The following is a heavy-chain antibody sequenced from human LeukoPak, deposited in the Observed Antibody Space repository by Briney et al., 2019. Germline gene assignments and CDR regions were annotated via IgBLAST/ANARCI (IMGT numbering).Heavy chain of an antibody. CDR1: GGSFSGYY. CDR3: ARELDGMAAAGTFPVDY. CDR2: INHSGST. D-gene: IGHD6-13*01. V-gene: IGHV4-34*01. Sequence: PSETLSLTCAVYGGSFSGYYWSWIRQPPGKGLEWIGEINHSGSTNYNRSLKSRVTISVDTSKNQFSLKLSSVTAADTAVYYCARELDGMAAAGTFPVDYWGQGTLVTVSS. J-gene: IGHJ4*02.